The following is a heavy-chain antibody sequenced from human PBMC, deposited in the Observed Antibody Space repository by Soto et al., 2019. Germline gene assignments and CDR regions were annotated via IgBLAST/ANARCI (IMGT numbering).Heavy chain of an antibody. CDR2: ISGSGGST. CDR3: ARVDCWSGYHYYFDY. Sequence: EVQLLESGGGLVQPGGSLRLSCAASGFTFSSYAMSWVRQAPGKGLEWVSAISGSGGSTYYADSVKGRFTITRDNSNNTLYLQMNSLRAEDTAVYYCARVDCWSGYHYYFDYWGQGTLVTVSS. J-gene: IGHJ4*02. D-gene: IGHD3-3*01. V-gene: IGHV3-23*01. CDR1: GFTFSSYA.